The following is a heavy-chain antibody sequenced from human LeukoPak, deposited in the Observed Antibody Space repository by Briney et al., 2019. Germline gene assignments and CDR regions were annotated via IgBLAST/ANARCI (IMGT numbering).Heavy chain of an antibody. V-gene: IGHV5-10-1*01. CDR1: GYSLTSYW. Sequence: GESLKIYCKESGYSLTSYWITWVRQMPGKGLEWMGRIESSDSYTSYSPSLQGHVTISGDKSISTVYLQWSSLKASDTAIYYCARESRGGSGSYYDFIDYWGQGTLVTVSS. J-gene: IGHJ4*02. D-gene: IGHD3-10*01. CDR2: IESSDSYT. CDR3: ARESRGGSGSYYDFIDY.